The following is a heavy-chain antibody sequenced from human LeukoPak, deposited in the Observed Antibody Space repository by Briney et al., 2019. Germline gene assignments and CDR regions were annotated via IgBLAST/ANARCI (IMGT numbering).Heavy chain of an antibody. CDR1: GFTFSSYA. CDR2: ISSNGGST. J-gene: IGHJ4*02. D-gene: IGHD3-10*01. V-gene: IGHV3-64*01. CDR3: ARVSTYYYGSGSYKDY. Sequence: GGSLRLSCAASGFTFSSYAMHWVRQARGKGLEYVSAISSNGGSTYYANSVKGRFTISRDNSKNTLYLQMGSLRAEDMAVYYCARVSTYYYGSGSYKDYWGQGTLVTVSS.